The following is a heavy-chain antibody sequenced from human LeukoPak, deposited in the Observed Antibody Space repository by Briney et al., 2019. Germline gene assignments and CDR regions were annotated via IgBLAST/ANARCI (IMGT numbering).Heavy chain of an antibody. J-gene: IGHJ6*03. Sequence: GRSLRLSCAASGFAFNGYPMYWVRQAPGKGLEWVAFISYVEGDVLYADSVKGRFSISRDDSKSTLYLQMNSLRPEDTAVFYCARAGGAWSRTHYYYFMDVWGRGTTVTVSS. CDR2: ISYVEGDV. CDR3: ARAGGAWSRTHYYYFMDV. D-gene: IGHD1/OR15-1a*01. CDR1: GFAFNGYP. V-gene: IGHV3-30*01.